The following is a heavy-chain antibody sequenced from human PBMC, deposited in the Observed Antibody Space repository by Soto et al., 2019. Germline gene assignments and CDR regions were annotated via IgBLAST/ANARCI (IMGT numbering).Heavy chain of an antibody. Sequence: GGSLRLSCAASGFTFSSYGMHWVRQAPGKGLEWVAVISYDGSNKYYADSVKGRFTISRDNSKNTLYLQMNSLRAEDTAVYYCAKDVFDGRGSYYYYYYGMDVWGQGTTVTVSS. CDR3: AKDVFDGRGSYYYYYYGMDV. D-gene: IGHD1-26*01. V-gene: IGHV3-30*18. J-gene: IGHJ6*02. CDR2: ISYDGSNK. CDR1: GFTFSSYG.